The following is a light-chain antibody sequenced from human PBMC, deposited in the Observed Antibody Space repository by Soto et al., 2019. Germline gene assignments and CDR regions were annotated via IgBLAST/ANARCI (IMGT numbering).Light chain of an antibody. Sequence: QSVLTQPPSASGTPGQRVTISCSGSSSNIGSNTVNWYQQLPGTAPKLLIYSNNQRPSGVPDRFSGSKSDTSASLAISGLQSEDEADYYCAAWDDRLNGHYVFGTWTKLTVL. J-gene: IGLJ1*01. CDR2: SNN. CDR3: AAWDDRLNGHYV. V-gene: IGLV1-44*01. CDR1: SSNIGSNT.